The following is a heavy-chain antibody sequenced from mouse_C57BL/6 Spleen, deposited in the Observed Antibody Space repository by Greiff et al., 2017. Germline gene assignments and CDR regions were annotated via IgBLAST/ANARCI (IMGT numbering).Heavy chain of an antibody. Sequence: EVQLVESGEGLVKPGGSLKLSCAASGFTFSSYAMSWVRQTPEKRLEWVAYISSGGDYIYYADTVKGRFTISRDNARNTLYLQMSSLKSEDTAMYYCTRATDSSGYVDYWGQGTTLTVSS. J-gene: IGHJ2*01. D-gene: IGHD3-2*02. CDR3: TRATDSSGYVDY. CDR1: GFTFSSYA. CDR2: ISSGGDYI. V-gene: IGHV5-9-1*02.